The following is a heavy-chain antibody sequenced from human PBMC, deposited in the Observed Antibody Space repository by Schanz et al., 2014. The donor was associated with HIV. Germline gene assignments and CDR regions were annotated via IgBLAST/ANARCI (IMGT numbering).Heavy chain of an antibody. CDR2: ISTSNGNT. Sequence: QVQLVQSGAEVQKPGASVKVSCKASGYTFTGYYMHWVRQAPGQGLEWMGWISTSNGNTNYAQKFQGRVTMTTDTSTSTAYMELRSLRSDDTAVYYCAREKTTLNWFDPWGQGTLVTVSS. CDR3: AREKTTLNWFDP. D-gene: IGHD4-4*01. J-gene: IGHJ5*02. V-gene: IGHV1-18*04. CDR1: GYTFTGYY.